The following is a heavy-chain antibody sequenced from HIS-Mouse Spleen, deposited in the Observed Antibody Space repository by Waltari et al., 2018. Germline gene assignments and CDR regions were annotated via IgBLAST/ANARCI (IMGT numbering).Heavy chain of an antibody. Sequence: EVQLVESGVGLVKRGWGLRLSGAASGLSFRSSSMYWVRQAPGKGLVWVSSISSSSSYIYYADSVKGRFTISRDNAKNSLYLQMNSLRAEDTAVYYCAREVTLTGYFDYWGQGTLVTVSS. CDR2: ISSSSSYI. CDR1: GLSFRSSS. CDR3: AREVTLTGYFDY. J-gene: IGHJ4*02. D-gene: IGHD7-27*01. V-gene: IGHV3-21*01.